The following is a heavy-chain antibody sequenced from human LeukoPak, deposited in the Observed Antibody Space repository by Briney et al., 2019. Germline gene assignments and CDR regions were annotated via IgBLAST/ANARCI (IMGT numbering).Heavy chain of an antibody. Sequence: GGSLRLAWAASGFTFSSYWMSWVRQAPGKGLEWVANIKQEGSEKYYVDSVKGRFTISRDNAKNSLYLQMNSLRAEDTAVYYCATPLDGYNYPLLYWGQGTLVTVSS. CDR2: IKQEGSEK. V-gene: IGHV3-7*01. D-gene: IGHD5-12*01. CDR3: ATPLDGYNYPLLY. J-gene: IGHJ4*02. CDR1: GFTFSSYW.